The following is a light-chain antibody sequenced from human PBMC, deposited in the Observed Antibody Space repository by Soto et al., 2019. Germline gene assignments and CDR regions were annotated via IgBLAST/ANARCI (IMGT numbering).Light chain of an antibody. CDR1: QSVGSNY. CDR2: GSS. V-gene: IGKV3-20*01. J-gene: IGKJ1*01. Sequence: EIVMTQSPGTLSLSPGERATLSCRASQSVGSNYLAWYQQKPGQAPRLLIYGSSSRATGIPDRFSGSGSGTDFTLTISRLEPEDFAVYYCQQYGSSLRTFGQGTK. CDR3: QQYGSSLRT.